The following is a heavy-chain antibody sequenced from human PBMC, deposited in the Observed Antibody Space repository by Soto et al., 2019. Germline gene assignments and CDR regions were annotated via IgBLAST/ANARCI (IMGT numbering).Heavy chain of an antibody. V-gene: IGHV5-10-1*01. CDR3: ARLSRASFALDV. CDR1: GYNFITDW. Sequence: GESLKISCKGSGYNFITDWISWVRQMPGKGLEWMGRIDPTDSYTKYSPSFEGHVTISADKSISTAYLQWSSLKAPDSAVYYCARLSRASFALDVWGQGTTVTVSS. D-gene: IGHD3-16*01. CDR2: IDPTDSYT. J-gene: IGHJ6*02.